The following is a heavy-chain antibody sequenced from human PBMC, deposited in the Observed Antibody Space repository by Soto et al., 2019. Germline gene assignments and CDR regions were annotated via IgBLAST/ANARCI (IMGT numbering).Heavy chain of an antibody. CDR3: ARHPTFSGWEYYFDY. CDR2: VYYSGST. J-gene: IGHJ4*02. D-gene: IGHD6-19*01. V-gene: IGHV4-39*01. CDR1: GDSVSSSNFY. Sequence: QLQLQESGPGLVKPSETLSLTCSVSGDSVSSSNFYWGWIRQPPGKGLGWIGSVYYSGSTYYNPSLKSRVTMSVDTSKNQFSLKLSSVTAADAAVYYCARHPTFSGWEYYFDYWGQGTLVTVSS.